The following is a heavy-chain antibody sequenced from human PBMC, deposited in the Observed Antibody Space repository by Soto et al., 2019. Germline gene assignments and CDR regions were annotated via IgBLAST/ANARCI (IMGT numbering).Heavy chain of an antibody. Sequence: QLQLQVSGPGLVKPSETLSLTCTVSGDSLRSGSYHWGWIRQPPGKGLEWIGSIYYTGTTYYHPSLKSRVTISVDMSRNQITVKVGSVTAADTSTYYWVRHVGHTLWYFDFWCQGTLVAVSS. V-gene: IGHV4-39*01. CDR1: GDSLRSGSYH. D-gene: IGHD2-21*01. J-gene: IGHJ4*02. CDR3: VRHVGHTLWYFDF. CDR2: IYYTGTT.